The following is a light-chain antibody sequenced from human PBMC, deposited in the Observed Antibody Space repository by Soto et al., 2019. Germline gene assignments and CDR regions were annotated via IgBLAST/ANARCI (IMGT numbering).Light chain of an antibody. CDR2: EVS. V-gene: IGLV2-14*01. CDR1: SSDIGSNNY. CDR3: SSYTTTTRL. Sequence: QSALTQPASVSGSPGQSITISCTGTSSDIGSNNYVSWFQQRPGKAPTLIIYEVSNRPSGVSTHFSGSKSGNTASLTISGLLLEDEAEYYCSSYTTTTRLFGGGTQLTVL. J-gene: IGLJ3*02.